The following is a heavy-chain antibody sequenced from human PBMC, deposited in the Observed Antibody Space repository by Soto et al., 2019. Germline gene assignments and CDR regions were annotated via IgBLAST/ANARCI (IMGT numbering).Heavy chain of an antibody. CDR2: INHSGST. CDR1: GGSFSGYY. CDR3: ARYIAAARNVDAFDI. Sequence: PSETLSLTCAVYGGSFSGYYWSWIRQPPGKGLEWIGEINHSGSTNYNPSLKSRVTISVDTSKNQFSLKLSSVTAADTAVYYCARYIAAARNVDAFDIWGQGTMVTVSS. D-gene: IGHD6-13*01. V-gene: IGHV4-34*01. J-gene: IGHJ3*02.